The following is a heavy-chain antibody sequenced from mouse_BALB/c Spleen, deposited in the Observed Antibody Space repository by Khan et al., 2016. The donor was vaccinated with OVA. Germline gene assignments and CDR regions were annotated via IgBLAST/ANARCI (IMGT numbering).Heavy chain of an antibody. CDR2: INPTSGYT. Sequence: QVQLQQSGAELAKPGASVKMSCKASGYTFTTYWMHWVKQRPGQGLEWIGYINPTSGYTDYNEKFKDRATLSADKSSSTAYMQLSSLTSEDSAVYYFTRDRSDYWGKGTTLTVSS. CDR1: GYTFTTYW. CDR3: TRDRSDY. J-gene: IGHJ2*01. V-gene: IGHV1-7*01.